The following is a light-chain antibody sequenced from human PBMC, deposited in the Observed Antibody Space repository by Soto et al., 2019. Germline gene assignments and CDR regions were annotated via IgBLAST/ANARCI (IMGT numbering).Light chain of an antibody. V-gene: IGKV1-6*01. Sequence: IQMTQSPSSLSASVGDRLTISCRASQGIRSDLAWYQQKPGKVPKLLIYGASKLESGVPSRFSGSGFGTDFTLTISSLQPEDFATYYCLQDYNFPWAFGQGTKVEIK. CDR1: QGIRSD. CDR2: GAS. CDR3: LQDYNFPWA. J-gene: IGKJ1*01.